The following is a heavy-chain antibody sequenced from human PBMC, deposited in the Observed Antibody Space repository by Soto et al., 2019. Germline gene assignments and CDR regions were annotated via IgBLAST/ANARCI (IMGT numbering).Heavy chain of an antibody. J-gene: IGHJ6*02. D-gene: IGHD3-3*01. CDR1: GFTFSSYS. CDR2: ISSSSSYI. V-gene: IGHV3-21*01. Sequence: EVQLVESGGGLDKPGGSLRLSCEASGFTFSSYSMNWVRQAPGKGLEWVSSISSSSSYIYYADSVKGTFTISRDNDKNYLDLKRNSLRAEDTAVYYCARGYLAIFGVVIIPGDVWGQGTTVTVSS. CDR3: ARGYLAIFGVVIIPGDV.